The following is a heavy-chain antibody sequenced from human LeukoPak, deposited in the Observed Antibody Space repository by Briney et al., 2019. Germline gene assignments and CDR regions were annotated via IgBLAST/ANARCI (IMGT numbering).Heavy chain of an antibody. Sequence: GASVKVPCKASGYTFTGYYMHWVRQAPGQGLEWMGWINPNSGGTNYAQKFQGRVTMTRDTSISTAYMELSRLRSDDTAVYYCARASGNRWYDQAYYFDYWGQGTLVTVSS. J-gene: IGHJ4*02. D-gene: IGHD4-23*01. V-gene: IGHV1-2*02. CDR2: INPNSGGT. CDR1: GYTFTGYY. CDR3: ARASGNRWYDQAYYFDY.